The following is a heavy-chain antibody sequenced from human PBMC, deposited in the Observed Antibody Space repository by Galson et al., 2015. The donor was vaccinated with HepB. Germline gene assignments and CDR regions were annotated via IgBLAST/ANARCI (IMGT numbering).Heavy chain of an antibody. D-gene: IGHD3-9*01. CDR2: INHSGST. CDR3: ARRILYDILTGYYQPLDY. J-gene: IGHJ4*02. Sequence: SETLSLTCAVYGGSFSGYYWSWIRQPPGKGLEWIGEINHSGSTNYNPSLKSRVTISVDTSKNQFSLKLSSVTAADTAVYSCARRILYDILTGYYQPLDYWGQGTLVTVSS. CDR1: GGSFSGYY. V-gene: IGHV4-34*01.